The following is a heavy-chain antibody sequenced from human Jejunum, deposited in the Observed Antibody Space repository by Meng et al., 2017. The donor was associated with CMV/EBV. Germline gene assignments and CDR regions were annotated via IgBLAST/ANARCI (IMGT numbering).Heavy chain of an antibody. J-gene: IGHJ4*02. CDR1: GFTFSSYW. CDR3: ARGPGKNYYFDY. D-gene: IGHD1-26*01. Sequence: EVQLVESGGGLVQSGGSLRLSCAASGFTFSSYWMHWVRQAPGKGLVWVSHINSDGSSTNYADSVKGRFTISRDNAKNTLYLQMNSLRAEDTAVYYCARGPGKNYYFDYWGQGTLVTVSS. CDR2: INSDGSST. V-gene: IGHV3-74*01.